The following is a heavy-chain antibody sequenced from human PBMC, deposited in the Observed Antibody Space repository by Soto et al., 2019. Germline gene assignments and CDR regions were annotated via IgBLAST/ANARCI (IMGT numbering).Heavy chain of an antibody. CDR3: ARDAPPLAYYYDPNWFDP. Sequence: GGSLRLSCAASGFTFSIYSMNWVGQAPGKGLEWVSYISSSSSTIYYADSVKGRFTISRDNAKNSLYLQMNSLRDEDTAVYYCARDAPPLAYYYDPNWFDPWGQGTLVTVSS. CDR1: GFTFSIYS. V-gene: IGHV3-48*02. CDR2: ISSSSSTI. D-gene: IGHD3-22*01. J-gene: IGHJ5*02.